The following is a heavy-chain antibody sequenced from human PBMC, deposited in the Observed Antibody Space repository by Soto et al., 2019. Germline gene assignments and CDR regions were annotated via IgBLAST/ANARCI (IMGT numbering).Heavy chain of an antibody. Sequence: SETLSLTCNVSGGSFSSGAFYWSWIRQPPGKGLEWIGYIYNSGSTDYNPSLKSRLTISVDTSKNQFSLKLGSVTAADTAIYYCARGSTHRGDDALDVWGQGTMVT. D-gene: IGHD3-10*01. CDR2: IYNSGST. J-gene: IGHJ3*01. CDR3: ARGSTHRGDDALDV. V-gene: IGHV4-30-4*01. CDR1: GGSFSSGAFY.